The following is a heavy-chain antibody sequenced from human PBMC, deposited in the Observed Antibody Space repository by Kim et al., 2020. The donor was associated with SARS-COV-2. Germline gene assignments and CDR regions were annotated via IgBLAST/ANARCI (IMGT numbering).Heavy chain of an antibody. CDR3: AVLGFCRTVGCRTYGMDV. CDR1: GFTFTNYA. D-gene: IGHD2-15*01. J-gene: IGHJ6*01. CDR2: ISGSGGRT. Sequence: GGSLRLSCAASGFTFTNYAMSWVRQAPGMGLEWVSGISGSGGRTYYADSVKGRFTISKDISRNTLYLQVNSLRAEDTAMYYCAVLGFCRTVGCRTYGMDV. V-gene: IGHV3-23*01.